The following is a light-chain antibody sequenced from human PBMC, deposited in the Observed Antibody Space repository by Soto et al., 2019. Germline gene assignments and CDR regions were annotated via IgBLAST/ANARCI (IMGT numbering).Light chain of an antibody. J-gene: IGKJ2*01. CDR3: QQSFVSPYT. CDR1: QTVNSY. CDR2: AAS. V-gene: IGKV1-39*01. Sequence: DIQMTQSPSSLSASVTDRVTITCRASQTVNSYLNWYLQKPGKAPKLLISAASTLPGGVPSRFSASGAGTDFSLTISSLRVEDFGTYYCQQSFVSPYTVGQGTKVEI.